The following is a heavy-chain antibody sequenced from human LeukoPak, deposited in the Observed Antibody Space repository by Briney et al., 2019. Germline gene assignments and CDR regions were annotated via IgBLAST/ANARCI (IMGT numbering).Heavy chain of an antibody. V-gene: IGHV4-59*01. CDR1: GGSISSYY. CDR3: ARGSDYDSSGYYWGDYYYYYGMDV. CDR2: IYYSGST. J-gene: IGHJ6*02. D-gene: IGHD3-22*01. Sequence: SETLSLTCTVSGGSISSYYWSWVRQPPVKGLEWIGYIYYSGSTNYNPSLKSRVTISVDTSKNQFSLKLSSVTAADTAVYYCARGSDYDSSGYYWGDYYYYYGMDVWGQGTTVTVSS.